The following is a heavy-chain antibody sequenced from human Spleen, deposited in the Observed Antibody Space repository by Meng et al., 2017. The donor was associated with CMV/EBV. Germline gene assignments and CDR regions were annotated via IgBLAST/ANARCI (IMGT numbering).Heavy chain of an antibody. CDR3: TRVGWYYFDY. J-gene: IGHJ4*02. CDR2: ISSDGSST. Sequence: LSCGASGFPFRAYWMHWVRQAPGEGLMWVSRISSDGSSTDYADSVKGRFTISRDNAKNIVYLQMNSLRAEDTAVYYCTRVGWYYFDYWGQGTLVTVSS. V-gene: IGHV3-74*01. D-gene: IGHD6-19*01. CDR1: GFPFRAYW.